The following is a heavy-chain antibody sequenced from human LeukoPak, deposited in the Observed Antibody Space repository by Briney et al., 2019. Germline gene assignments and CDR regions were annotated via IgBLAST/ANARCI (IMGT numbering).Heavy chain of an antibody. V-gene: IGHV3-7*01. CDR1: GFTFSRSW. Sequence: LGGSLRLSCAASGFTFSRSWMTWVRQAPGKGLEWVGNINERGSEKYLVDSVEGRFTISRDNAKSSVYLQMNSLRAEDTAIYYCARDRAYSTHDYWGQGTLVTVAS. CDR3: ARDRAYSTHDY. J-gene: IGHJ4*02. CDR2: INERGSEK. D-gene: IGHD6-13*01.